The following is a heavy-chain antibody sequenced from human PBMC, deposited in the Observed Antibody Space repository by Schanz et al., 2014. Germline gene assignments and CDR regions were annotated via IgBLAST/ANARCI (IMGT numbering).Heavy chain of an antibody. Sequence: QLQLQESGPGLVKPSETLSLTCTVSGGSISSSSYFWGWIRQPPGKGLEWIGSIYHSGSTYNNPSRKSRVTISVDTSKNQFSLKLSSVTAAETAVYYCATGGYSMTRWGQGTLVTVSS. D-gene: IGHD6-13*01. CDR3: ATGGYSMTR. CDR1: GGSISSSSYF. V-gene: IGHV4-39*07. J-gene: IGHJ4*02. CDR2: IYHSGST.